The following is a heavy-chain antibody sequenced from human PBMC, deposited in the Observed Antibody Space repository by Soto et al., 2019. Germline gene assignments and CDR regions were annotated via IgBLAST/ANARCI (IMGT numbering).Heavy chain of an antibody. Sequence: ASVKVSCKASGYTFTGYYMHWVRQAPGQGLEWMGWINPNSGGTNYAQKFQGWVTMTRDTSISTAYMELSRLRSDDTAVYYCARGSLGERVYYYYYMDVWGKGTTVTVSS. J-gene: IGHJ6*03. CDR2: INPNSGGT. D-gene: IGHD3-10*01. CDR1: GYTFTGYY. CDR3: ARGSLGERVYYYYYMDV. V-gene: IGHV1-2*04.